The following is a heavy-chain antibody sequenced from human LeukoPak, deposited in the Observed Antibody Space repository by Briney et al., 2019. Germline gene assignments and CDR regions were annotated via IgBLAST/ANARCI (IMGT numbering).Heavy chain of an antibody. V-gene: IGHV4-34*01. CDR3: ARAGVRYYYDSSGYSTRRYYFDY. Sequence: PSETLSLTCAVYGGSFSGYYWSWIRQPPGKGLEWIGEINHSGSTNYNPSLKSRVTISVDTSKNQFSLKLSSVTAADTAAYYCARAGVRYYYDSSGYSTRRYYFDYWGQGTLVTVSS. CDR2: INHSGST. D-gene: IGHD3-22*01. CDR1: GGSFSGYY. J-gene: IGHJ4*02.